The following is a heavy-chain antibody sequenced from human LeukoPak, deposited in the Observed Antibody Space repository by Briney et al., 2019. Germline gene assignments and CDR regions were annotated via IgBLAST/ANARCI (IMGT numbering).Heavy chain of an antibody. J-gene: IGHJ4*02. D-gene: IGHD3-22*01. CDR3: ARGSASSGRLY. CDR1: GYTFTGFY. CDR2: NNPNSGGT. V-gene: IGHV1-2*03. Sequence: LGASVKVSCKASGYTFTGFYVHWVRQAPGQGLEWMGSNNPNSGGTNYAQKFQGGVTMTRDTSISTAYMEVNRLRSEDTAVYYCARGSASSGRLYWGQGTLVTVSS.